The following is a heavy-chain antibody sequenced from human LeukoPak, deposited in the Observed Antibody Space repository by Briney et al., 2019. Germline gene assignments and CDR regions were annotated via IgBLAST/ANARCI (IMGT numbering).Heavy chain of an antibody. CDR2: ISGGGGNT. CDR1: GLSFSTYA. CDR3: VPLGGLGYYQYGMDV. D-gene: IGHD3/OR15-3a*01. J-gene: IGHJ6*02. Sequence: GGSLRLSCAASGLSFSTYAMSWVRQAPGKGLEWVSGISGGGGNTYYADSVKGRFTISRDNSRNTLNLQMNSLRTEDTAVYYCVPLGGLGYYQYGMDVWGRGTTVTVSS. V-gene: IGHV3-23*01.